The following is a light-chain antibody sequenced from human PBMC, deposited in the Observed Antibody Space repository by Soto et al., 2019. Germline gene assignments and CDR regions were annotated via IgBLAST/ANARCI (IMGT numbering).Light chain of an antibody. Sequence: QSALTQPRSVSGCPGQSVTISCTGTSSDVGGYNYVSWYQHHTGKAPKLMIYDVDKRPSGVPGRFSGSKSGNTASLTISGLQAEDEADYYCCSNAGSYPFVFGTGTKVTAL. J-gene: IGLJ1*01. V-gene: IGLV2-11*01. CDR3: CSNAGSYPFV. CDR2: DVD. CDR1: SSDVGGYNY.